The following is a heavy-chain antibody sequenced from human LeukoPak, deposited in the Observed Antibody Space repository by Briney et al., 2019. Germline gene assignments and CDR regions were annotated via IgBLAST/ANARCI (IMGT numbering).Heavy chain of an antibody. D-gene: IGHD3-10*01. CDR3: ARGSPLIYGSGSYGVDY. V-gene: IGHV1-8*01. CDR1: GYSFTSYD. CDR2: MNPNSGNI. Sequence: ASVKVSCKASGYSFTSYDINWVRQATGQGLEWMGWMNPNSGNIGYAQRFQGRLTMTTNTSISTAYMELSSLRSGDTAVYYCARGSPLIYGSGSYGVDYWGQGTLVTVSS. J-gene: IGHJ4*02.